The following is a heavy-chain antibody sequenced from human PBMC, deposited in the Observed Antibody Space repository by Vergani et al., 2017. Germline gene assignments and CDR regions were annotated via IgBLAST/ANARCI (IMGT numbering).Heavy chain of an antibody. Sequence: QVQLQESGPGLVKPSQTLSLTCTGSGGSISSGSYYWSWIRQPAGKGLEWIGRIYTSGSTNYNPSLKSRVTMSVDTSKNQFSLKLSSVTAADTAVYYCARDVQVKGFDDWGQGTLVTVSS. J-gene: IGHJ4*02. V-gene: IGHV4-61*02. CDR1: GGSISSGSYY. D-gene: IGHD2-8*02. CDR2: IYTSGST. CDR3: ARDVQVKGFDD.